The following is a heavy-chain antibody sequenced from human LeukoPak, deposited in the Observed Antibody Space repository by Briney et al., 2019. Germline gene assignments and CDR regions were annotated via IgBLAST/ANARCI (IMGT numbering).Heavy chain of an antibody. J-gene: IGHJ4*02. V-gene: IGHV3-21*01. Sequence: GGSLRLSCAASGFTFSSYSMNWVRQAPGKGLEWVSTISSSSSYIYYADSVKGRFTISRDNAKNSLYLQMNSLRAEDTAVYYCASGYCGGDCYGIDYWGQGTLVTVSS. D-gene: IGHD2-21*02. CDR2: ISSSSSYI. CDR1: GFTFSSYS. CDR3: ASGYCGGDCYGIDY.